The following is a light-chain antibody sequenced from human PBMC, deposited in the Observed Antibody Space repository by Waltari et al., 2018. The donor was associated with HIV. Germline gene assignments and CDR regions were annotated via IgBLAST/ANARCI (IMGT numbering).Light chain of an antibody. CDR2: SNN. J-gene: IGLJ2*01. CDR3: ALWDDSLNGVL. V-gene: IGLV1-44*01. Sequence: QSELSQPPSASGTPGQRAASSCSGGSPNTGRNTVNWYQQLPGTAPKLLIYSNNQRPSGVPDRFSGSKSGTSASLAITGLQSEDEADYYCALWDDSLNGVLFGGGTKLTVL. CDR1: SPNTGRNT.